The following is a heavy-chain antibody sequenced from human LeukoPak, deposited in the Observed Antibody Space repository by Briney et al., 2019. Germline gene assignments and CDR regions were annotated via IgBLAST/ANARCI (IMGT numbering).Heavy chain of an antibody. Sequence: ASVKVSCKASGYTFTGYYMHWVRQAPGQGLERMGWINPNSGGTNYAQKFQGRVTMTRDTSISTAYMELSRLRSDDTAVYYCARDLRVGATSDYWGQGTLVTVSS. V-gene: IGHV1-2*02. J-gene: IGHJ4*02. CDR3: ARDLRVGATSDY. D-gene: IGHD1-26*01. CDR2: INPNSGGT. CDR1: GYTFTGYY.